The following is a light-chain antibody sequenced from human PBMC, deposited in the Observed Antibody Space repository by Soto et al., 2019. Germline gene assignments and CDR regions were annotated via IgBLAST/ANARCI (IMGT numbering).Light chain of an antibody. CDR2: GAS. V-gene: IGKV3-15*01. CDR1: QSISSD. CDR3: QQYNKWPPQYT. J-gene: IGKJ2*01. Sequence: EIVMTQSPATLSLSPGERATLSCRASQSISSDLAWYQQKPGQAPRLLIYGASTRATDIPARISGSGSGTDFTLTISSLQSEDFAVYYCQQYNKWPPQYTFGQGTKLEIK.